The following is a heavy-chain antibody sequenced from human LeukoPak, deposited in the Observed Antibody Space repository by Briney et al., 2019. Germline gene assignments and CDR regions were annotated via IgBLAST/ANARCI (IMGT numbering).Heavy chain of an antibody. Sequence: GGSLRLSCAASGFTFSSYAMSWVRQAPGKRLEWVSAISGSGGSTYYAESVKGRFTISRDNSKNTLYLQMNSLRAEDTAVYYCANDGGDQDYYDRWGQGTLVTVSS. V-gene: IGHV3-23*01. CDR1: GFTFSSYA. CDR2: ISGSGGST. CDR3: ANDGGDQDYYDR. J-gene: IGHJ4*02. D-gene: IGHD3-22*01.